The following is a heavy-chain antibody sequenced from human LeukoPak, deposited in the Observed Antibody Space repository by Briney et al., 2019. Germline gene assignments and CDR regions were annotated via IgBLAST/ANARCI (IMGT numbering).Heavy chain of an antibody. V-gene: IGHV4-59*01. J-gene: IGHJ4*02. CDR2: LYYSGST. CDR3: ARVAVLGSWNFDY. D-gene: IGHD6-13*01. CDR1: GGSFSSYY. Sequence: PSETLSLTCTVSGGSFSSYYWSWLRQPPGQGLEWIGYLYYSGSTNYNPSLKSRVTISVDTSKNQFSLKLSSVTAADTAVYYCARVAVLGSWNFDYGGQGTLVTVSA.